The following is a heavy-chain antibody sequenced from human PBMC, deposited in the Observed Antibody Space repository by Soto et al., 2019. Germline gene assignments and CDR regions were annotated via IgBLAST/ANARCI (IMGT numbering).Heavy chain of an antibody. J-gene: IGHJ4*02. Sequence: EVQLLESGGGLVQPGGSLRLSCAASGFTFSSYAMRWVRQAPGKGLEWVSIIGVGGGERYYPESVKGRFTISRDNSRDTLYLEMNSLRDEDTAVYYCARVRFGELVWGQGTLVTVSS. CDR3: ARVRFGELV. CDR1: GFTFSSYA. CDR2: IGVGGGER. D-gene: IGHD3-10*01. V-gene: IGHV3-23*01.